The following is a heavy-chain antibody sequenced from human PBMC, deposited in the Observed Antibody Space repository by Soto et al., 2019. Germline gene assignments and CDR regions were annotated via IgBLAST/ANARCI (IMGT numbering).Heavy chain of an antibody. D-gene: IGHD1-7*01. CDR2: GYYSGTT. CDR3: ARTTAVPNTLRSRYAFEY. V-gene: IGHV4-61*01. CDR1: GGSVSNKTYY. J-gene: IGHJ4*02. Sequence: SETLSLPCSVSGGSVSNKTYYWSWFRQPPGKRLEWIGYGYYSGTTTYNPPLKCRVTISVDLSKXXXXXXXXXXXTTDTALYYCARTTAVPNTLRSRYAFEYWGQGTLVTASS.